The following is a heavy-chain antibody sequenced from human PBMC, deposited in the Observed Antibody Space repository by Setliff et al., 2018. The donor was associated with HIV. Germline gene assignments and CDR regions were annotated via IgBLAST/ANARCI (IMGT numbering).Heavy chain of an antibody. V-gene: IGHV1-2*02. D-gene: IGHD3-22*01. J-gene: IGHJ3*02. CDR2: INPNSGGT. CDR1: GYTFTGYY. Sequence: AASVKVSCKASGYTFTGYYLHWVRQAPGQGPEWMGWINPNSGGTNYAQKFQGRVTMTRATSISTAYMELSRLRSDDAAVYYCARDYPYYDSSGYSYLDAFDIWGQGTMVTVSS. CDR3: ARDYPYYDSSGYSYLDAFDI.